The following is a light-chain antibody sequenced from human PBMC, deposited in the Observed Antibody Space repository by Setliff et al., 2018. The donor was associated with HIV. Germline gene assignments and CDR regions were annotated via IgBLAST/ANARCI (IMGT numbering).Light chain of an antibody. CDR1: RGEVGGLEF. CDR2: DXX. V-gene: IGLV2-14*03. CDR3: ASYRSPATYV. J-gene: IGLJ1*01. Sequence: QSVLTQPXXXXGXPRQSXTRTCIGHRGEVGGLEFVSWYQQRPGKAPKLIIFDXXXXPSGVSXXXSGSKSGNTASXTLSGLQTEDEADYFCASYRSPATYVFXXXTKVTVL.